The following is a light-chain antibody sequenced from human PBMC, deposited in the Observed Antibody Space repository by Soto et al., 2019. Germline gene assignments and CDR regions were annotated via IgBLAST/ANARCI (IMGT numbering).Light chain of an antibody. CDR1: QTISSW. V-gene: IGKV1-5*03. J-gene: IGKJ2*01. CDR2: KAS. Sequence: DIQMTQSPSTLSASVGDRVTITCRASQTISSWLAWYQQKPGKAPKLLIYKASSLESGVPSRFSGSGSGAALTRTISSLQPDDFATYYCQQYNSPYTFGQGTKLEIK. CDR3: QQYNSPYT.